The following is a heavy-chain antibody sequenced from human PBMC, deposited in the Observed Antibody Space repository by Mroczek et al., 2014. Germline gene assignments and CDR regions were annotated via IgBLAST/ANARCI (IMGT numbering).Heavy chain of an antibody. CDR3: AKDGDEGEMIVVGQIDY. V-gene: IGHV3-30*18. D-gene: IGHD3-22*01. Sequence: VQLLESGGGVVQPGRSLRLSCAASGFTFSSYGMHWVRQAPGKGLEWVAVISYDGSNKYYADSVKGRFTISRDNSKNTLYLQMNSLRAEDTAVYYCAKDGDEGEMIVVGQIDYWGQGTLVTVSS. J-gene: IGHJ4*02. CDR1: GFTFSSYG. CDR2: ISYDGSNK.